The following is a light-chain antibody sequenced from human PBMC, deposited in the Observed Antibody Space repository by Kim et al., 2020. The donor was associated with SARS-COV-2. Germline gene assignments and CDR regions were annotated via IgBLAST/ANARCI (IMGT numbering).Light chain of an antibody. CDR2: GTS. Sequence: QTVVTQEPSVTVSPGGTVTLTCASSAGAVTSAYYPNWFKQKPGQEPRALIYGTSKKHSWTPARFSGSLLGGKAALTLSGVQPEDEAEYYCLLYYDNSWVFGGGTQLTVL. CDR1: AGAVTSAYY. CDR3: LLYYDNSWV. V-gene: IGLV7-43*01. J-gene: IGLJ3*02.